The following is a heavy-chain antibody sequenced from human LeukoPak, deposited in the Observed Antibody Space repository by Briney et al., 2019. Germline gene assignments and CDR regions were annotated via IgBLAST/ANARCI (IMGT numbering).Heavy chain of an antibody. CDR3: ASIAVGGY. CDR2: ISSNSGYI. J-gene: IGHJ4*02. V-gene: IGHV3-21*01. D-gene: IGHD6-19*01. Sequence: PGGSLRLSCAASDFAFYGYSMHWVRQAPGKGLEWISSISSNSGYIYYADSVKGRFTISRDNAKNSLYLHMNSLRAEDTAVYYCASIAVGGYWGQGTLVTVSS. CDR1: DFAFYGYS.